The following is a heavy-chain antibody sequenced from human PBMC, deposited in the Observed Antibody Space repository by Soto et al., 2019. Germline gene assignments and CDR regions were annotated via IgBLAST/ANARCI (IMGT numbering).Heavy chain of an antibody. CDR3: ASTWRWLPQIGAY. J-gene: IGHJ4*02. V-gene: IGHV1-69*13. D-gene: IGHD5-12*01. Sequence: ASVKVSCKASGCTFSSYAISWVRQAPGQGLEWMGGIIPIFGTANYAQKFQGRVTITADESTSTAYMELSSLRSEDTAVYYCASTWRWLPQIGAYWGQGTMVTVSS. CDR1: GCTFSSYA. CDR2: IIPIFGTA.